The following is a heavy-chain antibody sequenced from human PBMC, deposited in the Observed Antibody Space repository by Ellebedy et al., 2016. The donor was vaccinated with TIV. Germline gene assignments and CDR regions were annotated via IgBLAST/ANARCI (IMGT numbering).Heavy chain of an antibody. CDR3: ARGRVGYCSSTSCSTFDY. J-gene: IGHJ4*02. D-gene: IGHD2-2*02. CDR2: INHSGST. CDR1: GGSFSGYY. Sequence: SETLSLXXAVYGGSFSGYYWSWIRQPPGKGLEWIGEINHSGSTNYNPSLKSRVTISVDTSKNQFSLKLSSVTAADTAVYYCARGRVGYCSSTSCSTFDYWGQGTLVTVSS. V-gene: IGHV4-34*01.